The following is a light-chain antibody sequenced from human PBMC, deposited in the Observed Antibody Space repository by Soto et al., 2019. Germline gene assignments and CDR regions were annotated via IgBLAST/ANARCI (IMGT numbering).Light chain of an antibody. Sequence: DIQMTQTPSSLSASVGDRVTITCQASQDISNYLNWYQQKPGKAPKLLIFDASNLERGVPSRFSGSGARTHFSLSINNLQPEDVGTYFCQHYDNLPLTFGGGTKVAIK. CDR1: QDISNY. V-gene: IGKV1-33*01. CDR2: DAS. J-gene: IGKJ4*01. CDR3: QHYDNLPLT.